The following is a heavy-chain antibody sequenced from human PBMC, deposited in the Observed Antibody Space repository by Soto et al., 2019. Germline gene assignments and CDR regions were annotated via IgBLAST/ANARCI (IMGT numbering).Heavy chain of an antibody. J-gene: IGHJ5*02. Sequence: EVQVVESEGSLVQPGGSLRLSCAASGFTFSRYDMHWVRQATGRGLEWVSGIGTSGDTYYAGSVKGRFTISRENAKNSVYLQMNSLRAGDTAVYYCARRALGFDPWGQGTLVAVSS. CDR3: ARRALGFDP. CDR1: GFTFSRYD. V-gene: IGHV3-13*04. D-gene: IGHD6-6*01. CDR2: IGTSGDT.